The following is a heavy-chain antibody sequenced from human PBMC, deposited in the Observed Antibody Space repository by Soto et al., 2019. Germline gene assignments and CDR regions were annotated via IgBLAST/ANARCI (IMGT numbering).Heavy chain of an antibody. CDR2: IYYSGST. CDR3: ARTPRRTVRERSPDY. D-gene: IGHD4-4*01. J-gene: IGHJ4*02. V-gene: IGHV4-39*01. Sequence: SETLSLTCTVSGGSISSSSYYWGWIRQPPGKGLEWIGSIYYSGSTYYNPSLKSRVTISVDTSKNQFSLKLSSVTAADTAVYYCARTPRRTVRERSPDYWGQGTLVTVSS. CDR1: GGSISSSSYY.